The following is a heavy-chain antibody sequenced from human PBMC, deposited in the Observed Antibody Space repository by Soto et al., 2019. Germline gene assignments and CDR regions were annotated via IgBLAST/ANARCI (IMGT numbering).Heavy chain of an antibody. CDR2: ISYDGSNK. CDR1: GFTFSNYG. J-gene: IGHJ3*02. D-gene: IGHD1-26*01. V-gene: IGHV3-30*18. Sequence: QGQLVESGGGVVQPGRSLRLSCAASGFTFSNYGMHWVRQAPGKGLEWVAVISYDGSNKYYADSVKGRFTISRDNSKNTLYLQMNSLRAEDTAVYYCAKDLGSGSYLFDACDIWGQGTMVTVSS. CDR3: AKDLGSGSYLFDACDI.